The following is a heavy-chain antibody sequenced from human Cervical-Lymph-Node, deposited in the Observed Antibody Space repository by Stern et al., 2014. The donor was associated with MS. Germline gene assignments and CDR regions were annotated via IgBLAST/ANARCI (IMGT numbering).Heavy chain of an antibody. Sequence: EEQLEESGGGLVQPGGSLRLSCAASGFTFSSYAMSWVRQAPGKGLEWVSAISGSGGSTYYADSVKGRFTISRDNSKNTLYLQMNSLRAEDTAVYYCAKGDLRFLEWLTYWGQGTLVTVSS. V-gene: IGHV3-23*04. CDR3: AKGDLRFLEWLTY. CDR1: GFTFSSYA. J-gene: IGHJ4*02. CDR2: ISGSGGST. D-gene: IGHD3-3*01.